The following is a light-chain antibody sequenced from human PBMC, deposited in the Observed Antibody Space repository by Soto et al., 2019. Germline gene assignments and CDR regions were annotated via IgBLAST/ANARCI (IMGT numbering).Light chain of an antibody. CDR2: GNN. CDR1: SSSIGAGYD. Sequence: QSVLTQPPSVSGAPGQGVTISCTGSSSSIGAGYDVHWYQQVPGTAPKLLIYGNNNRPSGVLDRFSGSKSGTSASLAITGLQAEDEADYYCQSYDSYLSHFYVFGTGTQVTVL. V-gene: IGLV1-40*01. J-gene: IGLJ1*01. CDR3: QSYDSYLSHFYV.